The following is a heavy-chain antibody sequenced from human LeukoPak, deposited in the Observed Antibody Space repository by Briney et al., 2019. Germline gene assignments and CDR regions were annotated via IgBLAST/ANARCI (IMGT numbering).Heavy chain of an antibody. Sequence: SETLSLTFTVSGGSISSSSYYWGWIRQPPGKGLEWIGSIYYSGSTYYNPSLKSRVTISVDTSKNQFSLKLSSVTAADTAVYYCAGDREGAAAGLFDYWGQGTLVTVSS. D-gene: IGHD6-13*01. CDR2: IYYSGST. J-gene: IGHJ4*02. CDR3: AGDREGAAAGLFDY. V-gene: IGHV4-39*07. CDR1: GGSISSSSYY.